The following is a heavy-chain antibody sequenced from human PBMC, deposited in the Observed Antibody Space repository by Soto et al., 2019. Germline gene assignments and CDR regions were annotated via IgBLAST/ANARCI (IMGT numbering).Heavy chain of an antibody. CDR1: GFTFSSYA. J-gene: IGHJ4*02. V-gene: IGHV3-23*01. CDR3: AKDQGEQQLPPNLDY. D-gene: IGHD6-13*01. CDR2: ISGSGGST. Sequence: VQLLESGGGLVQPGGSLRLSCAASGFTFSSYAMSWVRQAPGKGLEWVSAISGSGGSTYYADSVKGRFTISRDNSKNTLYLQMNSLRAEDTAVYYCAKDQGEQQLPPNLDYWGQGTWSPSPQ.